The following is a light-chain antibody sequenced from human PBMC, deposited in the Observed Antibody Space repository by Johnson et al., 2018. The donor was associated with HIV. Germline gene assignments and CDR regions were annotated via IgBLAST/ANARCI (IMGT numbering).Light chain of an antibody. CDR3: STWDRSLTAGGV. CDR2: DNH. CDR1: SSNIGNND. V-gene: IGLV1-51*01. J-gene: IGLJ1*01. Sequence: QSVLTQPPSVSAAPGQKVTISCSGSSSNIGNNDVSWYQQLPGTAPKLLIYDNHKRPSGIPDRFSGSKSGTSATLGITGLQTGDEADYYCSTWDRSLTAGGVFGTGTKVTVL.